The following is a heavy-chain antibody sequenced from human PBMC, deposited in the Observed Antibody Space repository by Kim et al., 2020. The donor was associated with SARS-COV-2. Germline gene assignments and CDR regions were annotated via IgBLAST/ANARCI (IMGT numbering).Heavy chain of an antibody. CDR2: IKQDGSEK. Sequence: GGSLRLSCAASGFTFSSYWMSWVRQAPGKGLEWVANIKQDGSEKYYVDSVKGRFTISRDNAKNSLYLQMNSLRAEDTAVYYCAREEGATTSNWFDPWGQGTLVTVSS. D-gene: IGHD1-26*01. CDR3: AREEGATTSNWFDP. CDR1: GFTFSSYW. V-gene: IGHV3-7*03. J-gene: IGHJ5*02.